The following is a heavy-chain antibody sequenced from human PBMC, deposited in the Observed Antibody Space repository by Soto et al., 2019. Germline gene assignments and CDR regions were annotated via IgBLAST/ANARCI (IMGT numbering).Heavy chain of an antibody. V-gene: IGHV4-59*08. J-gene: IGHJ6*03. Sequence: SETLSLTCTVSGGSISSYYWSWIRQPPGKGLEWIGYIYYSGSTNYNPSLKSRVTISVDTSKNQFSLKLSSVTAADTAVYYCARWYSSSLYYYYYYMDVWGKGTTVTV. CDR2: IYYSGST. CDR1: GGSISSYY. CDR3: ARWYSSSLYYYYYYMDV. D-gene: IGHD6-6*01.